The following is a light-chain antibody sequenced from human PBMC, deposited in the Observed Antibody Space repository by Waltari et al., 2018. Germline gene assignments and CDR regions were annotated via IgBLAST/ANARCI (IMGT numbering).Light chain of an antibody. Sequence: DIQMTQSQSSLSASVGDRVTITCQASQDISNYLSWYQQKPGKAPKPLIYDASNLETGVPSRFSVSGSGTDFTFTISSLQPEDIATYYCQQYDNLPLTFGQGTRLEIK. CDR1: QDISNY. CDR2: DAS. J-gene: IGKJ5*01. V-gene: IGKV1-33*01. CDR3: QQYDNLPLT.